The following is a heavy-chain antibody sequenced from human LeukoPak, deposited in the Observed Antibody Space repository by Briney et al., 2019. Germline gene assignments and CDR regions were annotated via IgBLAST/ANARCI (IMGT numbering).Heavy chain of an antibody. J-gene: IGHJ6*02. CDR1: RFTFSSYG. Sequence: PGGSLRLSCAASRFTFSSYGMHWVRQAPGKGLEWVAVIWYDGSNKYYADSVKGRFTISRDNSKNTLYLQMNSLRAEDTAVYYCARARYCSGGSCYYYYGMDVWGQGTTVTVSS. CDR3: ARARYCSGGSCYYYYGMDV. D-gene: IGHD2-15*01. V-gene: IGHV3-33*01. CDR2: IWYDGSNK.